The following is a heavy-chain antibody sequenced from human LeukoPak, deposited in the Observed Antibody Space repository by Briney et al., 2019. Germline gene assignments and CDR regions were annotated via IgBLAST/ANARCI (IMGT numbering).Heavy chain of an antibody. D-gene: IGHD1-14*01. Sequence: PGRSLRLSCEASGFTFDDFAMHWVRQVPGKGLDWVAGISWNSGSIGYGDSVKGRFIISRDNAKNSLYLQMNSLRVDDTAVYYCVSDQPERSCGDHWGQGTLVTVSS. V-gene: IGHV3-9*01. CDR1: GFTFDDFA. CDR2: ISWNSGSI. CDR3: VSDQPERSCGDH. J-gene: IGHJ5*02.